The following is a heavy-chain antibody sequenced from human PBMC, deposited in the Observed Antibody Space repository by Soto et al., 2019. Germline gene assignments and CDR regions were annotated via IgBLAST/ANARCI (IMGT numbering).Heavy chain of an antibody. CDR3: EREWSTSVAAPGY. Sequence: QVELVESGGGVVQPGRSLRLSCAASGFTFSTYTMHWVRQAPGKGLEWVAALSNNGINADYADSVKGRFNIYRDNSKNTLFLQMNSLRAEDTAVCYCEREWSTSVAAPGYWGQGTLVTVSS. V-gene: IGHV3-30-3*01. CDR1: GFTFSTYT. D-gene: IGHD6-19*01. J-gene: IGHJ4*02. CDR2: LSNNGINA.